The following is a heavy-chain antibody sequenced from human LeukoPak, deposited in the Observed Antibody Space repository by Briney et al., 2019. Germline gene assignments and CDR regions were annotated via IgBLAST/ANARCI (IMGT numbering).Heavy chain of an antibody. J-gene: IGHJ4*02. CDR1: GFTFRNYA. CDR2: ISNSGGAT. CDR3: AKTTAGNSSGRYPGWPVDY. Sequence: GGSLRLSCAASGFTFRNYAMYWVRQAPGKGLEWVSGISNSGGATYFADSVKGRFTISRDHSKNTVFLQMDSLRAEDTAVYYCAKTTAGNSSGRYPGWPVDYWGQGTLVTVSS. V-gene: IGHV3-23*01. D-gene: IGHD6-19*01.